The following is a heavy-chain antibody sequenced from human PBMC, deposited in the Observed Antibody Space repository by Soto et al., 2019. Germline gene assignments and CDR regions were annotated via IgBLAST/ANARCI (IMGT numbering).Heavy chain of an antibody. V-gene: IGHV4-30-2*01. CDR1: GGSISSGGYS. CDR2: IYHSGST. J-gene: IGHJ4*02. Sequence: SETLSLTCAVSGGSISSGGYSWSWIRQPPGKGLEWIGYIYHSGSTYYNPSLKSRVTISLDKSKNQFSLNLSSVTAADTAVYYCARASSSSWGYYFDYWGQGTPVTVSS. CDR3: ARASSSSWGYYFDY. D-gene: IGHD6-13*01.